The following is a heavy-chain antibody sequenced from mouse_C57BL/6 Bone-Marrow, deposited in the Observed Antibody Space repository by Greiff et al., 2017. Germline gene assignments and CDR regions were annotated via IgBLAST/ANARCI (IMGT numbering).Heavy chain of an antibody. CDR2: ISNGGGST. CDR1: GFTFSDYY. V-gene: IGHV5-12*01. CDR3: ARQDYDYAFYAMDY. J-gene: IGHJ4*01. Sequence: EVKLVESGGGLVQPGGSLKLSCAASGFTFSDYYMYWVRQTPEKRLEWVAYISNGGGSTYYPDTVKGRFTISRDNAKNTLYLQMSRLKSEDTAMYYCARQDYDYAFYAMDYWGQGTSVTVSS. D-gene: IGHD2-4*01.